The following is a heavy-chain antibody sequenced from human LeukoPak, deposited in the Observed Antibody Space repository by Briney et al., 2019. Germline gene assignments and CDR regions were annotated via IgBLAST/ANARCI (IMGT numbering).Heavy chain of an antibody. D-gene: IGHD2-15*01. CDR3: ARRIQLGYCSGGSCYDYYYMDV. CDR1: GGSISSGDYY. Sequence: SETLSLTCTVSGGSISSGDYYWSWIRQPPGKGLEWIGSIYYSGSTYYNPSLKSRVTISVDTSKNQFSLKLSSVTAADTAVYYCARRIQLGYCSGGSCYDYYYMDVWGKGTTVTVSS. CDR2: IYYSGST. V-gene: IGHV4-39*01. J-gene: IGHJ6*03.